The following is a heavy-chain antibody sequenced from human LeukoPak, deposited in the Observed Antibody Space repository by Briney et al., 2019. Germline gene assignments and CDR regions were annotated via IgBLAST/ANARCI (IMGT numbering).Heavy chain of an antibody. CDR1: GFTFSSYS. V-gene: IGHV3-21*01. CDR3: ASYTGGYYYYMDV. J-gene: IGHJ6*03. CDR2: ISSSSSYI. Sequence: PGGSLRLSCAASGFTFSSYSMNWVRQAPGKGLEWVSSISSSSSYIYYADSVKGRFTISRDNAKNSLYLQMNSLRAEDTAVYYCASYTGGYYYYMDVWGKGPTVTVSS. D-gene: IGHD3-16*01.